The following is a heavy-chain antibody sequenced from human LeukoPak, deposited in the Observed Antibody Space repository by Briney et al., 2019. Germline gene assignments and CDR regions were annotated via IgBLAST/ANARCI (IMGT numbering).Heavy chain of an antibody. D-gene: IGHD3-10*01. J-gene: IGHJ6*02. Sequence: GGSLRLSCAASGFTFSSYDMHWVRQATGKGLECVSAIGTAGDTYYPGSVKGRFTISRENAKNSLYLQMNSLRAGDTAVYYCARVGYGSGSYSGMDVWGQGTTVTVSS. CDR3: ARVGYGSGSYSGMDV. CDR2: IGTAGDT. V-gene: IGHV3-13*01. CDR1: GFTFSSYD.